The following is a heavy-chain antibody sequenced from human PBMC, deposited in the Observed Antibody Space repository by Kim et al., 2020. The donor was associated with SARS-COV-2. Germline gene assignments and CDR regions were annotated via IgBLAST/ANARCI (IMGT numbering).Heavy chain of an antibody. D-gene: IGHD3-10*01. Sequence: ASVKVSCKASGYTFTSYAMHWVRQAPGQRPEWMGWINAGNGNTKYSQKFQGRVTITRDTSASTAYMELSSLRSEDTAVYYCARGVTYYYGSGSYSTPYYFNYWGQGTLVTVSS. J-gene: IGHJ4*02. CDR3: ARGVTYYYGSGSYSTPYYFNY. V-gene: IGHV1-3*01. CDR1: GYTFTSYA. CDR2: INAGNGNT.